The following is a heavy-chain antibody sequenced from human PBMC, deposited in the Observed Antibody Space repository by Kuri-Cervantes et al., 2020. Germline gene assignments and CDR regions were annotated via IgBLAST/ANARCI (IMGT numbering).Heavy chain of an antibody. D-gene: IGHD6-6*01. CDR3: ARDRIKRPYSSSSEYFDL. V-gene: IGHV4-59*01. J-gene: IGHJ2*01. CDR1: GGSFSGYY. Sequence: SETLSLTCAVYGGSFSGYYWSWIRQPPGKGLEWIGYIYYSGSTNYNPSLKSRVTISVDTSKNQFSLKLSSVTAADTAVYYCARDRIKRPYSSSSEYFDLWGRGTLVTVSS. CDR2: IYYSGST.